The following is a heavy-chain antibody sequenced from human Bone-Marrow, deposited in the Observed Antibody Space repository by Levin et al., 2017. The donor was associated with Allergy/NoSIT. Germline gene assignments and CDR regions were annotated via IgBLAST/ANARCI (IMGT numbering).Heavy chain of an antibody. CDR1: GFTFSSHA. J-gene: IGHJ4*02. Sequence: GGSLKISCAASGFTFSSHAMHWVRQAPGKGLEWVSAISTDGTYTPYADSVKGRFTMSRDNSKSTLFLQMNSLRVEDTAVYYCARDIGVGATLGTPDYWGQGTLVIVSS. D-gene: IGHD1-26*01. V-gene: IGHV3-30-3*01. CDR2: ISTDGTYT. CDR3: ARDIGVGATLGTPDY.